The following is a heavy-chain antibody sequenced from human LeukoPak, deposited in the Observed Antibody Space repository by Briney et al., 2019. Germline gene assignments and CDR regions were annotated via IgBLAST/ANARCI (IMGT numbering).Heavy chain of an antibody. CDR3: ARSEPHWFDP. CDR1: GGTFSSYA. Sequence: GASGKVSCKASGGTFSSYAISWVRQAPGQGLEWMGRIIAILGIANYAQKFQGRVTITADKSTSTAYMELSSLRSEDTAVYYCARSEPHWFDPWGQGTLVTVSS. CDR2: IIAILGIA. D-gene: IGHD1-14*01. V-gene: IGHV1-69*04. J-gene: IGHJ5*02.